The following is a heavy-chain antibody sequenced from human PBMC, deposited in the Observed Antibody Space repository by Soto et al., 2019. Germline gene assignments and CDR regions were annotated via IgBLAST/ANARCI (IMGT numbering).Heavy chain of an antibody. CDR3: ARDRPDFWSGYYTGGYFDY. CDR2: IYSGGST. CDR1: GFTVSSNY. V-gene: IGHV3-66*01. J-gene: IGHJ4*02. Sequence: EVQLVESGGGLVQPGGSLRLSCAASGFTVSSNYMSWVRQAPGKGLEWVSVIYSGGSTYYADSVKGRFTISRDNSKNTLYLQMNSVRAEDTAVYYCARDRPDFWSGYYTGGYFDYWGQGTLVTVSS. D-gene: IGHD3-3*01.